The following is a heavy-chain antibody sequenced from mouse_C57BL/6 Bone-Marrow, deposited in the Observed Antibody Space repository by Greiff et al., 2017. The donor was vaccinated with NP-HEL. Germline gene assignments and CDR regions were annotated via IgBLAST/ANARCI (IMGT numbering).Heavy chain of an antibody. Sequence: QVQLKESGAELVRPGTSVKVSCKASGYAFTNYLIEWVKQRPGQGLEWIGVINPGSGGTNYNEKFKGKATLTADKSSSTAYMQLSSLTSEDSAVDFCARWGICGYYVGRYAMDYWGQGTSVTVSS. CDR1: GYAFTNYL. V-gene: IGHV1-54*01. CDR2: INPGSGGT. CDR3: ARWGICGYYVGRYAMDY. J-gene: IGHJ4*01. D-gene: IGHD2-3*01.